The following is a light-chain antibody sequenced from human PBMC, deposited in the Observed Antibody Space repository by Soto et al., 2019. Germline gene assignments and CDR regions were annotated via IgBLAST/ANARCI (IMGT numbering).Light chain of an antibody. CDR1: QSISTA. V-gene: IGKV3-15*01. Sequence: EIVMTQSPATLSVSPGERATLSCRASQSISTALAWYQQKPGQPPRLLIYSASTRATGVPARFTGSGSGSEVTITISGLQSEDFAVYYCQQGHNWPLTFGQGTRLEI. CDR3: QQGHNWPLT. CDR2: SAS. J-gene: IGKJ2*01.